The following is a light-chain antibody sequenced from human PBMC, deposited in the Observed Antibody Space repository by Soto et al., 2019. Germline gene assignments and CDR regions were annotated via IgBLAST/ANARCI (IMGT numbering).Light chain of an antibody. CDR1: SSDVGGYNY. CDR3: SSYAGSNNFV. Sequence: QSALTQPPSVSGSPGQSVTISCTGTSSDVGGYNYVSWYQQHPGKAPKLMIYEVSKRPSGVPDRFSGSKSGNTASLTVSGLQAEDEADYYCSSYAGSNNFVFGTG. J-gene: IGLJ1*01. CDR2: EVS. V-gene: IGLV2-8*01.